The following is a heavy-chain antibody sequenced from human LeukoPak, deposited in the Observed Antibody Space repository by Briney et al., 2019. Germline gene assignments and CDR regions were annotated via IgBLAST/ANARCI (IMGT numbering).Heavy chain of an antibody. Sequence: GGSLRLSCAASGFTFSSYGMHWVRQAPGKGLEWVAVISYDGSNKYYADSVKGRFTISRDNSKNTLYLQMNSLRAEDTAVYYCARALKYNSGYDWGGDYWGQGTLVTVSS. J-gene: IGHJ4*02. CDR2: ISYDGSNK. D-gene: IGHD5-12*01. CDR1: GFTFSSYG. V-gene: IGHV3-30*03. CDR3: ARALKYNSGYDWGGDY.